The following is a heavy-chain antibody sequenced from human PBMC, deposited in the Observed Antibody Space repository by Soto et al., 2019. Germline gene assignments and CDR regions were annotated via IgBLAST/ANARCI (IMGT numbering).Heavy chain of an antibody. D-gene: IGHD4-17*01. CDR3: GPWVGAFGH. CDR2: ISYDGSNK. Sequence: QVQLVESGGGVVQPGRSLRLSCAASGFTFSSYGMHWVRQAPGKGLEWVAVISYDGSNKYYADSVKGRFTISRDNSKNTLYLEINRLRAGGTAVFYCGPWVGAFGHWGQGTLGTVSS. J-gene: IGHJ4*01. CDR1: GFTFSSYG. V-gene: IGHV3-30*03.